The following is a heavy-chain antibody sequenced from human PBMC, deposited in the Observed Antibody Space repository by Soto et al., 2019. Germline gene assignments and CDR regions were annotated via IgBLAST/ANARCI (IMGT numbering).Heavy chain of an antibody. V-gene: IGHV3-11*01. J-gene: IGHJ4*02. CDR3: ARDRGAVVGQYFDY. CDR2: ISSSGTTE. CDR1: GFTFSGYY. Sequence: QGQLVESGGGLVKPGGSLSLSCAASGFTFSGYYMSWIRQAPGKGLEWISYISSSGTTENYADSVKGRFTVSRDNAKNSLYLQVNSLRAEDTAVYYCARDRGAVVGQYFDYWGQGTLVTVSS. D-gene: IGHD6-19*01.